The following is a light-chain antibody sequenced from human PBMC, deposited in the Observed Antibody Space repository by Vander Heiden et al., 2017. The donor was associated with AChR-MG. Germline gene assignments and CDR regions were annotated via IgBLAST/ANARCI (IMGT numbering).Light chain of an antibody. CDR1: QSISSY. CDR3: QQSYSNPRT. CDR2: AAS. V-gene: IGKV1-39*01. J-gene: IGKJ2*01. Sequence: DIQMTQSPSSLSASVGDRVTITCRASQSISSYLNWYQQKPGKAPKLLIYAASSLQSGVPSMFSGSGSGTDFTLTISSLQPEDFATYYCQQSYSNPRTVGQGTKLEIK.